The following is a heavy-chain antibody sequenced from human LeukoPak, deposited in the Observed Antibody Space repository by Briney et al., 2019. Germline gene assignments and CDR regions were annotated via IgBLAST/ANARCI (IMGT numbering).Heavy chain of an antibody. V-gene: IGHV4-30-2*01. J-gene: IGHJ4*02. CDR3: ARDDPGGRSDY. CDR1: GGSISSGGYF. D-gene: IGHD2-8*02. Sequence: SETLSLTCTVSGGSISSGGYFWSWIRQPPGKGLEWIGYIYHSGSTYYNPSLKSRVTISVDRSKNQFSLKLSSVTAADTAVYYCARDDPGGRSDYWGQGTLVTVSS. CDR2: IYHSGST.